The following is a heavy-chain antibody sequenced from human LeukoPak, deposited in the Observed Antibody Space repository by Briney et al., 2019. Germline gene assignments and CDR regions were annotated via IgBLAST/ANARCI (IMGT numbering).Heavy chain of an antibody. CDR2: ISGSGGST. D-gene: IGHD3-22*01. V-gene: IGHV3-23*01. CDR1: GFTFSSYG. J-gene: IGHJ4*02. Sequence: PGGSLRLSCAASGFTFSSYGMSWVRQAPGKGLEWVSAISGSGGSTYYADSVKGRFTISKDNSKNTLYLQMNSLRAEDTAVYYCAKDPDTYYYDSSGYVDYWGQGTLVTVSS. CDR3: AKDPDTYYYDSSGYVDY.